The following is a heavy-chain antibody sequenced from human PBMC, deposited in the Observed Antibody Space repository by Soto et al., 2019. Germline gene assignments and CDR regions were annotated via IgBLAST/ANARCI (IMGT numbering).Heavy chain of an antibody. Sequence: QVQLVQSGPEVKKPGASVKVSCKASGYTFTNHGISWVRQAPGQGLEWVGWISGYDANTKYAQKFQGRVTISTDTSTNTAYMELRSLRSDDTAVYYCARDVYPLDYYFDYWGQGTLVTVSS. CDR3: ARDVYPLDYYFDY. D-gene: IGHD1-1*01. J-gene: IGHJ4*02. V-gene: IGHV1-18*04. CDR2: ISGYDANT. CDR1: GYTFTNHG.